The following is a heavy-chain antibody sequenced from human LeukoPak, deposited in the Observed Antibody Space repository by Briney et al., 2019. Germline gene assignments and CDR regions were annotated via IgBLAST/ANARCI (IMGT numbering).Heavy chain of an antibody. CDR3: ARRDGEYCSGGSCYSGMYYYYYMDV. V-gene: IGHV1-2*02. CDR2: INPNSGGT. D-gene: IGHD2-15*01. J-gene: IGHJ6*03. Sequence: ASVKVSCKASGYTFTNYGITWMRQAPGQGLEWMGWINPNSGGTNYAQKFQGRVTMTRDTSISTAYMELSRLRSDDTAVYYCARRDGEYCSGGSCYSGMYYYYYMDVWGKGTTVTISS. CDR1: GYTFTNYG.